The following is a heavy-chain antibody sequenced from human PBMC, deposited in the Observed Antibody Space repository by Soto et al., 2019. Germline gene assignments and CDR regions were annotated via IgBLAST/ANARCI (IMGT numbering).Heavy chain of an antibody. CDR2: ISGSGGST. CDR1: GFTFSSYA. Sequence: GGSLRLSCAASGFTFSSYAMSWVCQAPGKGLEWVSAISGSGGSTYYADSVKGRFTISRDNSKNTLYLQMNSLRAEDTAVYYCAKDSLGGDAFDIWGQGTMVTVSS. D-gene: IGHD3-16*01. V-gene: IGHV3-23*01. J-gene: IGHJ3*02. CDR3: AKDSLGGDAFDI.